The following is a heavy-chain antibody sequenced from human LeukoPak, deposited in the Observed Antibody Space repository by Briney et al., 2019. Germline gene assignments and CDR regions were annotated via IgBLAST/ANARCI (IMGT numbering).Heavy chain of an antibody. Sequence: GSLRLSCAASGFTFSSYSMNWVRQAPGKGLEWIGSIYYSGSTYYNPSLKSRVTISVDTSKNQFSLKLSSVTAADTAVYYCARKSTTVLLFDYWGQGTLVTVSS. D-gene: IGHD4-11*01. CDR2: IYYSGST. CDR1: GFTFSSYSMN. J-gene: IGHJ4*02. V-gene: IGHV4-59*05. CDR3: ARKSTTVLLFDY.